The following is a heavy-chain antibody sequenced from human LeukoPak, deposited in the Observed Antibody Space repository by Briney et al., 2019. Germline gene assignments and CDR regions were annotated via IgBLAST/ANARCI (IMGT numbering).Heavy chain of an antibody. Sequence: PSETLSLTCAVYGGSFSGYYWSWIRQPPGKGLEWIGEINHSGSTNYNPSLKSRVTISVDTSKNQFSLKLSSVTAADTAVYHCARHLRYYGSGSYYNGPYYYYMDVWGKGTTVTVSS. J-gene: IGHJ6*03. CDR1: GGSFSGYY. D-gene: IGHD3-10*01. CDR2: INHSGST. V-gene: IGHV4-34*01. CDR3: ARHLRYYGSGSYYNGPYYYYMDV.